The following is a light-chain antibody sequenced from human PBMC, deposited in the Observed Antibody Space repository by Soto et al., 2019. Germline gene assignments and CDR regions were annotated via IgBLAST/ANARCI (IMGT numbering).Light chain of an antibody. V-gene: IGKV3-20*01. CDR3: QQFSSSPIT. CDR1: QRVSSTY. Sequence: EVVLTQSPGTLSLSPGERATLSCRASQRVSSTYLAWYQHRPGQPPRLLIYGVSSRAAGLPDRFSGSGSGTAFTLTISRLQPEDIAVYYCQQFSSSPITLGQGTRLEIK. J-gene: IGKJ5*01. CDR2: GVS.